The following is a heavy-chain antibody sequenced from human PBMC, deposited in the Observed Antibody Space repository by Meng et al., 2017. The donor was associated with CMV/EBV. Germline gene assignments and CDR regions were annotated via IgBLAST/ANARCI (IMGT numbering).Heavy chain of an antibody. J-gene: IGHJ5*02. CDR2: IYCNDDK. V-gene: IGHV2-5*01. D-gene: IGHD3-10*01. CDR1: SFSLSTSGVG. Sequence: SSFSLSTSGVGVGCIRQPPGKALEWLALIYCNDDKRYSPSLKSRLTITKDTSKNQVVLTMTNMDPVDTATYYCAHSAGRFGEKEFDPWGQGTLVTVSS. CDR3: AHSAGRFGEKEFDP.